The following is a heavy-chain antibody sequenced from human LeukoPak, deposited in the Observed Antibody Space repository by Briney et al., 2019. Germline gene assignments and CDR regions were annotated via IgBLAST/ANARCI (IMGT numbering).Heavy chain of an antibody. J-gene: IGHJ6*03. D-gene: IGHD3-10*01. CDR2: IYYSGST. CDR3: ARRIGSGSYSYYYYYMDV. CDR1: GGSISSYY. V-gene: IGHV4-59*01. Sequence: PSETLSLTCTVSGGSISSYYWSWIRQPPGNGLEWIGYIYYSGSTNYNPSLKSRVTISVDTSKNQFSLKLSSVTAADTAVYYCARRIGSGSYSYYYYYMDVWGKGTTVTVSS.